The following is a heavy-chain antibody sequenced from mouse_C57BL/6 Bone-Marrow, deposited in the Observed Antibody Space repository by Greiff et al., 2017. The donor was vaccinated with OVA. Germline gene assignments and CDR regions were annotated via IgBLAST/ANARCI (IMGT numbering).Heavy chain of an antibody. Sequence: QVQLKESGAELARPGASVKLSCKASGYTFTSYGISWVKQRTGQGLEWIGEIYPRSGNTYYNEKFKGKATLTADKSSSTAYMELRSLTSEDSAVYFCARLHYYGVYLDYWGQGTTLTVSS. CDR3: ARLHYYGVYLDY. J-gene: IGHJ2*01. CDR1: GYTFTSYG. V-gene: IGHV1-81*01. D-gene: IGHD1-1*01. CDR2: IYPRSGNT.